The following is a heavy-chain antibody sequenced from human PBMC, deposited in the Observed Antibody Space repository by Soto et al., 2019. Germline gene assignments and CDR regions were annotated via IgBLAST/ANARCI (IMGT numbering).Heavy chain of an antibody. CDR1: GFTSSSYS. V-gene: IGHV3-48*02. Sequence: GGSLRRSCAASGFTSSSYSMNWVRQAPGKGLEWISYISTTSSSIYYADSVKGRFTISRDNAKNSLFLQMNSLRDEDTAVYYCARRGVAFEYWGQGALVNVSS. CDR2: ISTTSSSI. J-gene: IGHJ4*01. CDR3: ARRGVAFEY. D-gene: IGHD3-10*01.